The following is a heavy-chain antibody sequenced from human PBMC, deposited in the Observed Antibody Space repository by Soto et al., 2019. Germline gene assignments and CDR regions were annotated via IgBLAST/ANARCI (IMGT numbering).Heavy chain of an antibody. D-gene: IGHD2-8*02. CDR1: GGSISSYY. CDR2: IYYSGST. CDR3: ERDKITGLFDY. V-gene: IGHV4-59*12. Sequence: SETLSLTCTGSGGSISSYYWSWIRQPPGKGLEWIGYIYYSGSTNYNPSLKSRVTISVDTSKNQFSLKLTSMTAADTAVYYCERDKITGLFDYWGQGTLVTVSS. J-gene: IGHJ4*02.